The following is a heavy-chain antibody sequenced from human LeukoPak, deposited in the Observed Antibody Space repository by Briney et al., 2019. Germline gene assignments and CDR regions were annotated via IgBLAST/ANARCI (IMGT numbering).Heavy chain of an antibody. CDR3: ARDGDAFRASPGGEDFDY. CDR1: GYTFTSYY. V-gene: IGHV1-46*01. D-gene: IGHD4-17*01. CDR2: INPSGGGT. J-gene: IGHJ4*02. Sequence: ASVKVSCKASGYTFTSYYMHWVRQAPGQGLEWMGIINPSGGGTSYAHKFQGRVTMTRDTSTSTLYMELSSLRSEDPAVYYCARDGDAFRASPGGEDFDYWGQGTLVTVSS.